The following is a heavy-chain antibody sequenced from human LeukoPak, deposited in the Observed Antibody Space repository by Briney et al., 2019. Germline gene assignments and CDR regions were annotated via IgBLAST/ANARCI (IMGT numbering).Heavy chain of an antibody. CDR2: ISYDGSNK. J-gene: IGHJ3*02. CDR3: ARDLLGYCSGGSCYHTDAFDI. D-gene: IGHD2-15*01. CDR1: GFTFSSYA. V-gene: IGHV3-30-3*01. Sequence: GGSLRLSCAASGFTFSSYAMHWVRQAPGKGLEWVAVISYDGSNKYYADSVKGRFTISRDNSKNTLYLQMNSLRAEDTAVYYCARDLLGYCSGGSCYHTDAFDIWGQGTMVTVSS.